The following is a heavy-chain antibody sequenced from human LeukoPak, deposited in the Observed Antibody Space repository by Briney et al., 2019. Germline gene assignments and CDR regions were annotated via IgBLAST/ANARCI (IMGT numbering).Heavy chain of an antibody. Sequence: GGSLRLSCAASGFTFCGYSMNWIRQAPGRGLEWVSYITGSRSTIYYADSVKGRFTISRDNAKNSLYLQMNSLRAEDTAVYYCARDRTLGEFDFWGQGTLVTVSS. CDR3: ARDRTLGEFDF. CDR1: GFTFCGYS. D-gene: IGHD3-16*01. V-gene: IGHV3-48*01. J-gene: IGHJ4*02. CDR2: ITGSRSTI.